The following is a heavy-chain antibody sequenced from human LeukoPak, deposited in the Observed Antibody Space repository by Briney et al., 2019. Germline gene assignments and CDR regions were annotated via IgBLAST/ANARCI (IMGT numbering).Heavy chain of an antibody. D-gene: IGHD3-22*01. Sequence: GGSLRLSWAASGFTFDDYAMHWVRQAPGKGLEWVSAISWNRGSIVYADSVKGRFAISRDNAKSSLYLQMNSLRAEDTALYYCAKDMYSGFDSSGYYDYWGQGTLVTVSS. CDR1: GFTFDDYA. CDR2: ISWNRGSI. J-gene: IGHJ4*02. CDR3: AKDMYSGFDSSGYYDY. V-gene: IGHV3-9*01.